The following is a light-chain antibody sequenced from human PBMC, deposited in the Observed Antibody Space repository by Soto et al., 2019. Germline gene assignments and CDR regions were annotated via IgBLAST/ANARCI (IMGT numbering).Light chain of an antibody. J-gene: IGLJ2*01. CDR3: SSYTSSSALV. CDR2: DVS. Sequence: QSALTQPASVSGSPGQSIAISCTGSSSDVGGYSYVSWYQQHPGKAPKLMIYDVSNRPSGVSDRFSGSRSGNTASQTISGLQAEDEADYYCSSYTSSSALVFGGGTKVTVL. V-gene: IGLV2-14*01. CDR1: SSDVGGYSY.